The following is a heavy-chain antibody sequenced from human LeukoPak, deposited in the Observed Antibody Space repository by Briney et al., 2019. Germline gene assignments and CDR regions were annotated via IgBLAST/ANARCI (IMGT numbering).Heavy chain of an antibody. CDR3: TRAVAGHPD. Sequence: PSETLFLTCAAPGVPFSNYYWSWVRQSPSQGLEWIGEINRSGYTNYNPSLKSRVTMSIDPSKKQFSLRLTSVTAADAGVYYCTRAVAGHPDWGQGTLVTVSS. CDR1: GVPFSNYY. D-gene: IGHD6-19*01. CDR2: INRSGYT. J-gene: IGHJ4*02. V-gene: IGHV4-34*01.